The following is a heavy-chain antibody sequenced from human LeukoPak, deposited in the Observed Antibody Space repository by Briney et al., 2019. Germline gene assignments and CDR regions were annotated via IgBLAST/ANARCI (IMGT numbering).Heavy chain of an antibody. V-gene: IGHV1-8*01. CDR3: ARSPERGRRRSFYYYYMDV. CDR1: GYTFTSYD. CDR2: MNPNSGNT. Sequence: GASVKVSCKASGYTFTSYDINWVRQATGQGLEWMGWMNPNSGNTGYAQKFQGRVTMTRNTSISTAYMELSSLRSEDTAVYYCARSPERGRRRSFYYYYMDVWGKGTTVTISS. J-gene: IGHJ6*03. D-gene: IGHD3-10*01.